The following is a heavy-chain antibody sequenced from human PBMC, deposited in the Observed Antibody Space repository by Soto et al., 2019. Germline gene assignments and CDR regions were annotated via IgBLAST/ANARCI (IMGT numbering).Heavy chain of an antibody. Sequence: SKTLSITCAVYGGSFSGYYWSWIRQPPGKGLEWIGEINHSGSTNYNPSLKSRVTISVDTSKNQFSLKLSSVTAADTAVYYCAIGPGCCYCYYIDVWAQGTTVTVSS. J-gene: IGHJ6*03. CDR3: AIGPGCCYCYYIDV. CDR2: INHSGST. V-gene: IGHV4-34*01. CDR1: GGSFSGYY. D-gene: IGHD6-19*01.